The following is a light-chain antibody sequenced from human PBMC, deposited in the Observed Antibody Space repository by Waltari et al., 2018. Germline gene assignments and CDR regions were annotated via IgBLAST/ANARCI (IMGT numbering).Light chain of an antibody. CDR2: DAS. CDR3: QQYEKLPYT. J-gene: IGKJ2*01. CDR1: QDISNY. Sequence: DIQMTQSPSSLSASVGDRVTITCQATQDISNYLNWHQQKPGKAPKLLIQDASNLETGVPSRFSGSGSGTDFTFTISSLQPEDVATYFCQQYEKLPYTFGQGTKLEIK. V-gene: IGKV1-33*01.